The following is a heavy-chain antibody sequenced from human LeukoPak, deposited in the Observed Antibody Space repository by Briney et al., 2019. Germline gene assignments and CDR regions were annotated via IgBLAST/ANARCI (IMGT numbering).Heavy chain of an antibody. CDR2: MNQDGSAK. D-gene: IGHD3-16*01. J-gene: IGHJ6*02. Sequence: GGSLRLSCAASGFSFSDSWMSWVRKAQGKGLEWVANMNQDGSAKDYVDSVKGRFTISRDKARNSLYLQMSSLRAEDTAVYYCATYTHWVAGDVWGQGTTVTVSS. CDR1: GFSFSDSW. CDR3: ATYTHWVAGDV. V-gene: IGHV3-7*01.